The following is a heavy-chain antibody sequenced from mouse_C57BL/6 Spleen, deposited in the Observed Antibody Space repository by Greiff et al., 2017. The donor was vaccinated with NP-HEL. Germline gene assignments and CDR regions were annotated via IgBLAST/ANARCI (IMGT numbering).Heavy chain of an antibody. V-gene: IGHV1-50*01. CDR2: IDPSDRYT. J-gene: IGHJ3*01. CDR1: GYTFTSYW. CDR3: ARENPPFAY. Sequence: VQLQQPGAELVKPGASVKLSCKASGYTFTSYWMQWVKQRPGQGLEWIGEIDPSDRYTNYTQKFKGKATLTVDTSSSTAYMHLSSLTSEDSAVYYCARENPPFAYWGQGTLVTVSA.